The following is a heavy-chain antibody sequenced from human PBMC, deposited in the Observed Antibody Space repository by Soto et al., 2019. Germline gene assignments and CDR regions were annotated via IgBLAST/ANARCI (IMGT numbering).Heavy chain of an antibody. CDR2: ISYDGSNK. D-gene: IGHD1-26*01. CDR3: AKDVVVGATTGLGDYYYYYGMDV. J-gene: IGHJ6*02. Sequence: VGSLRLSCAASGFTFSSYGMHWVRQAPGKGLEWVAVISYDGSNKYYADSVKGRFTISRDNSKNTLYLQMNSPRAEDTAVYYCAKDVVVGATTGLGDYYYYYGMDVWGQGTTVTVSS. V-gene: IGHV3-30*18. CDR1: GFTFSSYG.